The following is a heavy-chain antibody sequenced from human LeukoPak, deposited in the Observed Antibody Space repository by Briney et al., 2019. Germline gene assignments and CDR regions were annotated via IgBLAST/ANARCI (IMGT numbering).Heavy chain of an antibody. J-gene: IGHJ4*02. V-gene: IGHV4-59*01. CDR3: ARSPNYYDSSGYYFVDY. Sequence: SETLSLTCTVSGGSISSYYWSWVRQPPGKGLEWIGYIYYSGSTNYNPSLKSRVTISVDTSKNQFSLKLSSVTAADTAVYYCARSPNYYDSSGYYFVDYWGQGTLVTVSS. CDR2: IYYSGST. CDR1: GGSISSYY. D-gene: IGHD3-22*01.